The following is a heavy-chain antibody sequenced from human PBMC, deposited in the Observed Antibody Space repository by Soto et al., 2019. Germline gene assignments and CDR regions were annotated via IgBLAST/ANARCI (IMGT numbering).Heavy chain of an antibody. CDR2: IYSDGNK. Sequence: HITLKESGPTLVKPTQTLTLTCTLSGFSLSDFAVGVAWVRRPPGKALEWLALIYSDGNKYYSPSLKTRLTISTDTSKDHVVLTMTNMAPLDTATYFCVHTAGWLHRYWGQGTQVTVSS. CDR1: GFSLSDFAVG. CDR3: VHTAGWLHRY. V-gene: IGHV2-5*02. D-gene: IGHD5-12*01. J-gene: IGHJ4*02.